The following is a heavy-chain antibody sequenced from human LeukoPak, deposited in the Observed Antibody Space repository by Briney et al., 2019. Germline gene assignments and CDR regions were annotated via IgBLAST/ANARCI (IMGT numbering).Heavy chain of an antibody. V-gene: IGHV1-2*02. CDR2: INPNSGGT. CDR1: GYTFTGYY. J-gene: IGHJ6*03. Sequence: ASVKVSCKASGYTFTGYYMHWVRQAPGQGLEWMGWINPNSGGTNYAQKFQGRVTMTRDTSISTAYMELSRLRSDDTVVYYCAREAGYCSGGSCYSNYYYMDVWGKGTTVTVSS. CDR3: AREAGYCSGGSCYSNYYYMDV. D-gene: IGHD2-15*01.